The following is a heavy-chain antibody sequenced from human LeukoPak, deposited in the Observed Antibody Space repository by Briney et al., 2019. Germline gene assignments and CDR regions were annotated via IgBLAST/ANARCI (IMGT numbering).Heavy chain of an antibody. CDR2: ISSSSSYI. Sequence: GGSLRLSCAASGFTFNSYTMNWLRQAPGKGLEWVSSISSSSSYIYYADSVKGRFSIFRDNAKNSLYLQMNSLRAEDTAVYYCASLSRWSVDYWGQGTLVTVSS. J-gene: IGHJ4*02. CDR1: GFTFNSYT. V-gene: IGHV3-21*01. CDR3: ASLSRWSVDY. D-gene: IGHD6-13*01.